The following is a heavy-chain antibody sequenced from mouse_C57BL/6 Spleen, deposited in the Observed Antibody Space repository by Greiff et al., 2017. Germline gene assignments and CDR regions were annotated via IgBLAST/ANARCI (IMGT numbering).Heavy chain of an antibody. CDR3: ARLIITTVDYFDY. V-gene: IGHV3-6*01. CDR2: ISYDGSN. J-gene: IGHJ2*01. CDR1: GYSITSGYY. D-gene: IGHD1-1*01. Sequence: EVKLMESGPGLVKPSQSLSLTCSVTGYSITSGYYWNWIRQFPGNKLEWMGYISYDGSNNYNPSLKNRISITRDTSKNQFFLKLNSVTTEDTATYYCARLIITTVDYFDYWGQGTTRTVSS.